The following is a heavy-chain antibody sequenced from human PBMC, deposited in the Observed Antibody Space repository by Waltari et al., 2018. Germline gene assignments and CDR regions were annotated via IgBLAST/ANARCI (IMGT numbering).Heavy chain of an antibody. CDR1: GYTFTSHG. J-gene: IGHJ6*03. Sequence: QVQLVQSGAEVKKPGASVKVSCKASGYTFTSHGISWVRQAPGQGLEWMGWISAYNGNTNYAQKLQGRVTMTTDTSTSTAYMELRSLRSDDTAVYYCARAASSSWYSHYYYYYMDVWGKGTTVTVSS. CDR3: ARAASSSWYSHYYYYYMDV. V-gene: IGHV1-18*01. CDR2: ISAYNGNT. D-gene: IGHD6-13*01.